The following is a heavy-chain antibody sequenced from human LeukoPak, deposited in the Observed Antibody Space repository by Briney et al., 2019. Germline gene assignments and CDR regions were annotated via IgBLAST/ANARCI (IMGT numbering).Heavy chain of an antibody. CDR1: GFTFSHYW. D-gene: IGHD3-10*02. CDR3: AGCSGSCPY. J-gene: IGHJ4*02. Sequence: GGSLRLSYAASGFTFSHYWMSWARQAPGKGLEWLANINQDASEKYYVDSVEGRFTISRVNAKNSLYLQIDNLRAEDTAVYYCAGCSGSCPYWGQGTLVTVSS. V-gene: IGHV3-7*02. CDR2: INQDASEK.